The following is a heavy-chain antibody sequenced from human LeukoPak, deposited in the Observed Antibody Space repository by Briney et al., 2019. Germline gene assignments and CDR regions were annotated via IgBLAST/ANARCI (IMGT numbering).Heavy chain of an antibody. CDR1: GGSISSGGYY. J-gene: IGHJ4*02. V-gene: IGHV4-31*03. CDR3: ARGLYDTSGYYLSYFDY. CDR2: IYYSGGT. Sequence: PSQTLSLTCTVSGGSISSGGYYWSWIRQHPGKGLEWIGYIYYSGGTYYNPSLKSRVTISVDTSKNQFSLKLSSVTAADTAVYYCARGLYDTSGYYLSYFDYWGQGTLVTVSS. D-gene: IGHD3-22*01.